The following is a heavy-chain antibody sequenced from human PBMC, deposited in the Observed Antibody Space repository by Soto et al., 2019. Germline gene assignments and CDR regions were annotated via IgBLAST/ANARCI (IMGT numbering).Heavy chain of an antibody. CDR1: GFTFSSYW. CDR2: INSDGSST. D-gene: IGHD1-26*01. Sequence: GGSLRLSCAASGFTFSSYWMHWVCQAPGKGLVWVSRINSDGSSTSYADSMKGRFTISRDNAKNTLYMQMNSLRAEDTAVYYCASSSYSGTTGYFDDWGQGTLVTVSS. CDR3: ASSSYSGTTGYFDD. V-gene: IGHV3-74*01. J-gene: IGHJ4*02.